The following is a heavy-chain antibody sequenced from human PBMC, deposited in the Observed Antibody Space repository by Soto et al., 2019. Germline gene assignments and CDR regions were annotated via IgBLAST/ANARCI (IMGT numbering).Heavy chain of an antibody. Sequence: QVQLVQSGAEVKKPGSSVKVSCKASANSFSTYGLGWVRQAPGQGLEWMGGIIPIFDSTTYAQKFEGRVTITADESTNTAYMELSSLRSEDTAIYYCARGREEAFGVILISYYAMDVWGQGTAVTVSS. D-gene: IGHD3-3*01. V-gene: IGHV1-69*01. J-gene: IGHJ6*02. CDR3: ARGREEAFGVILISYYAMDV. CDR1: ANSFSTYG. CDR2: IIPIFDST.